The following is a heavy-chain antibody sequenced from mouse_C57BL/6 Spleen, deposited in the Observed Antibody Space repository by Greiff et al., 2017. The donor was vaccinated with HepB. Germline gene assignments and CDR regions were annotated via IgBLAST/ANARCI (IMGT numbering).Heavy chain of an antibody. Sequence: DVQLQESGGGLVKPGGSLKLSCAASGFTFSDYGMHWVRQAPEKGLEWVAYISSGSSTIYYADTVKGRFTISRDNAKNTLFLQMTSLRSEDTAMYYCATLITTVVARYWYFDVWGTGTTVTVSS. D-gene: IGHD1-1*01. CDR1: GFTFSDYG. J-gene: IGHJ1*03. V-gene: IGHV5-17*01. CDR2: ISSGSSTI. CDR3: ATLITTVVARYWYFDV.